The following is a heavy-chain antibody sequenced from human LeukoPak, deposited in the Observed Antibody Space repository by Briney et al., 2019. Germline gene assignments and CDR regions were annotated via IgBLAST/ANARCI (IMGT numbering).Heavy chain of an antibody. CDR2: ISGSGGST. D-gene: IGHD6-13*01. V-gene: IGHV3-23*01. J-gene: IGHJ4*02. Sequence: PGGSLRLYCAASGFTFSSYAMSWVRQAPGKGLEWVSAISGSGGSTYYADSVKGRFTISRDNSKNTLYLQMNSLRAEDTALYYCARIGYSSNSDNWGQGTLVTVSS. CDR1: GFTFSSYA. CDR3: ARIGYSSNSDN.